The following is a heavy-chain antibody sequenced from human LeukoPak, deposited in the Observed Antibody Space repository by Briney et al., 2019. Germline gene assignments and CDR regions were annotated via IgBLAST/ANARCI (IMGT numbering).Heavy chain of an antibody. CDR3: ARSSYSSSSSV. Sequence: GGSLRLSCAVSGFTFSGFWMSWSRQAPGQGLEWVASINSDGSEGYYADVVKGRFTISRDNAKNSLYLQINSLRAEDTAVYYCARSSYSSSSSVWGQGTMVTVSS. V-gene: IGHV3-7*03. CDR2: INSDGSEG. J-gene: IGHJ3*01. CDR1: GFTFSGFW. D-gene: IGHD6-6*01.